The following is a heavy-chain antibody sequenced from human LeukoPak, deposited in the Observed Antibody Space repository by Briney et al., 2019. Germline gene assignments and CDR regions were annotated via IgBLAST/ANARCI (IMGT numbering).Heavy chain of an antibody. V-gene: IGHV4-59*01. CDR1: GGSISSYY. J-gene: IGHJ5*02. Sequence: PSETLSLTCTVSGGSISSYYWSWIRQPPEKGLEWIGYIYYSGSTNYNPSLKSRVTISVDTSKNQFSLKLSSVTAADTAVYYCARARSSGYYYGSWGQGTLVTVSS. CDR2: IYYSGST. CDR3: ARARSSGYYYGS. D-gene: IGHD3-22*01.